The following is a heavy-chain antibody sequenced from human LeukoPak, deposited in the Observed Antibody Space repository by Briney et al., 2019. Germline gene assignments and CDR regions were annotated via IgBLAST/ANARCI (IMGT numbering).Heavy chain of an antibody. CDR3: ARHDFWSGHWFDP. CDR1: GGSISSSSYY. D-gene: IGHD3-3*01. J-gene: IGHJ5*02. Sequence: SETLSLTCTVSGGSISSSSYYWGWIRQPPGKGLERIGSIYYSGSTYYNPSLKSRVTISVDTSKNQFSLKLSSVTAADTAVYHCARHDFWSGHWFDPWGQGTLVTVSS. CDR2: IYYSGST. V-gene: IGHV4-39*01.